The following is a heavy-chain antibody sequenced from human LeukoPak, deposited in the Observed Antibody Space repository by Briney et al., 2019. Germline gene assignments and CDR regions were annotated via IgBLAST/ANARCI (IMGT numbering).Heavy chain of an antibody. Sequence: GGSLRLSCAASGFTLSAHIVDWFREAPGRGREWIGRVRTKAREYTTEYAASVKGRFVISRDDSRDSVFLQMNSLGTEDPAVYYWAREGAEGDQSAFDIWGQGTMVTVSS. CDR1: GFTLSAHI. D-gene: IGHD3-16*01. CDR3: AREGAEGDQSAFDI. V-gene: IGHV3-72*01. CDR2: VRTKAREYTT. J-gene: IGHJ3*02.